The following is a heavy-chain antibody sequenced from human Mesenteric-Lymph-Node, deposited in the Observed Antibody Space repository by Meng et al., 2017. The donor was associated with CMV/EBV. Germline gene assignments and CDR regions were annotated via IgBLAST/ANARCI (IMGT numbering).Heavy chain of an antibody. D-gene: IGHD2-2*01. CDR1: GFTFSSYW. Sequence: GGSLRLSCAASGFTFSSYWMHWVRQAPGKGLVWVSRINSDGSSTSYADSVKGRFTISRDNAKNTLYLQMNSLRAEDTAVYYCARDRMHQLLLYYYYGMDVWGQGTTVTVSS. CDR3: ARDRMHQLLLYYYYGMDV. CDR2: INSDGSST. J-gene: IGHJ6*02. V-gene: IGHV3-74*01.